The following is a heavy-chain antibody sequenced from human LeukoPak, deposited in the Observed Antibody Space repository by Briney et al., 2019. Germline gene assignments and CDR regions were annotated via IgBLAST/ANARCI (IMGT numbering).Heavy chain of an antibody. J-gene: IGHJ5*02. CDR3: AKRGTYYYDSSINWFDP. D-gene: IGHD3-22*01. V-gene: IGHV4-39*01. Sequence: SDTLSLPCTVSGGSISSSSYYWGWVRQPPAKGLEWIGSIYYSGSPYYNPSLKSRVTISVDTSKNQFSLKLSSVTAADTAVYYCAKRGTYYYDSSINWFDPWGQGTLVTVSS. CDR1: GGSISSSSYY. CDR2: IYYSGSP.